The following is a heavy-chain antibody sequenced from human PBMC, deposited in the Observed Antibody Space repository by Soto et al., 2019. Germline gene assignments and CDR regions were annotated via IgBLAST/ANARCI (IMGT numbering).Heavy chain of an antibody. J-gene: IGHJ4*02. CDR1: GGSISSYY. V-gene: IGHV4-59*01. CDR2: IYYSGST. CDR3: ARVVGGGSHFDY. Sequence: SETLSLTCTVSGGSISSYYWSWIRQPPGKGLEWIGYIYYSGSTNYNPSLKSRVTISVDTSKNQFSLKLSSVTAADTAVYYCARVVGGGSHFDYWGQGTLVTVSS. D-gene: IGHD1-26*01.